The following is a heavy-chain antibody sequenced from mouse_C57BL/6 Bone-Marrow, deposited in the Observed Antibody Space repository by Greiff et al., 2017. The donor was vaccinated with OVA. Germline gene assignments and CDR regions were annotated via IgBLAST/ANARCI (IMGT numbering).Heavy chain of an antibody. CDR1: GFTFSSYA. CDR3: ARASITTVVSNWYFDV. V-gene: IGHV5-4*03. J-gene: IGHJ1*03. D-gene: IGHD1-1*01. CDR2: ISDGGSYT. Sequence: EVKLEESGGGLVKPGGSLKLSCAASGFTFSSYAMSWVRQTPEKRLEWVATISDGGSYTYYPDNVKGRFTISRDNAKNNLYLQMSHLKSEDTAMYYCARASITTVVSNWYFDVWGTGTTVTVSS.